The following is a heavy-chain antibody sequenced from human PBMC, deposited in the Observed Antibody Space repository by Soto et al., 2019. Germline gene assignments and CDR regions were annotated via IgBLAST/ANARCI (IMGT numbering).Heavy chain of an antibody. CDR3: ARVIGEGWFDP. CDR2: IYCSGST. CDR1: GGSISSYY. D-gene: IGHD3-10*01. J-gene: IGHJ5*02. Sequence: LSLTCTVSGGSISSYYWSWIRQPPGKGLEWIGYIYCSGSTNYNPSLKSRVTISVDTSKNQFSLKLSSVTAADTAVYYCARVIGEGWFDPWGQGTLVTVSS. V-gene: IGHV4-59*01.